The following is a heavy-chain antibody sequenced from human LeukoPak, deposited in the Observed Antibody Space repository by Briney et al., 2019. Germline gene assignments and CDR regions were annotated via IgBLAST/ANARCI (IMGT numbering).Heavy chain of an antibody. CDR3: ARNILFAFDI. CDR2: IYNDGST. Sequence: PGGSLRFSCAASGLTVSSSYMSWVRQAPGKGLEWVSIIYNDGSTYYADSMKGRFTISRDNSKNTLYLQVNSLRAEDTAMYYCARNILFAFDIWGQGTMVTVSS. CDR1: GLTVSSSY. V-gene: IGHV3-53*01. J-gene: IGHJ3*02. D-gene: IGHD2/OR15-2a*01.